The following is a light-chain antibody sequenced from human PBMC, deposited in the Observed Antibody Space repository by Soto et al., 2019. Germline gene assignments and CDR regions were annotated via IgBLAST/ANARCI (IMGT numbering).Light chain of an antibody. J-gene: IGKJ1*01. CDR2: GAS. V-gene: IGKV3-20*01. Sequence: EIVLTQSPGTLSLSPGERATLSCRASEPVSTSFLAWYQQKRGQPPRLLIYGASTRATGVPDRFSGSGSGTDFTLTISELDPEDFAVYYCQVYHWSLTWTFGPGTKVDI. CDR3: QVYHWSLTWT. CDR1: EPVSTSF.